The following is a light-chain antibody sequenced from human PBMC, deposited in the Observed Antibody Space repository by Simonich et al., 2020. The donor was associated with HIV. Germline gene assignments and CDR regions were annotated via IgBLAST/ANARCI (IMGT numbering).Light chain of an antibody. Sequence: DIVMTHSPLSLPVTPGEPASLYCRSSQSLLHSNGYNYLDWYLQKPRQSPQLLIYLGSNRASGVPDRVSGSGSGTDFTLKISRVEAEDVGVYYCMQALQTPLFTFGPGTKVDIK. CDR3: MQALQTPLFT. CDR1: QSLLHSNGYNY. V-gene: IGKV2-28*01. CDR2: LGS. J-gene: IGKJ3*01.